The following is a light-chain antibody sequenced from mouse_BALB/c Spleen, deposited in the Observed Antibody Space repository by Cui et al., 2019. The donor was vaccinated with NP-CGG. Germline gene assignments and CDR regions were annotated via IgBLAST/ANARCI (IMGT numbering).Light chain of an antibody. CDR3: ALWYSNHWV. CDR1: TGPVTTSNY. Sequence: QPAVAQESALTTSPGETVTPTCRSSTGPVTTSNYANWVQEKPDHLFTGLIGGTNNRPPGVPARFSGSLIGDKAALTITGAQTEDEAIYFCALWYSNHWVFGGGTKLTVL. J-gene: IGLJ1*01. V-gene: IGLV1*01. CDR2: GTN.